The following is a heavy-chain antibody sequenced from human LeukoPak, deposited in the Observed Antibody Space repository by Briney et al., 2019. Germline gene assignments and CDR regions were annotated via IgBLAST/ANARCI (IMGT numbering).Heavy chain of an antibody. D-gene: IGHD6-13*01. J-gene: IGHJ3*02. V-gene: IGHV1-18*01. CDR3: ARPTSGYSSSWRDAFDI. CDR1: GYTFTSYA. Sequence: ASVKVSCKASGYTFTSYAMNWVRQAPGQGLEWMGWISAYNGNTNYAQKLQGRVTMTTDTSTSTAYMELRSLRSDDTAVYYCARPTSGYSSSWRDAFDIWGQGTMVTVSS. CDR2: ISAYNGNT.